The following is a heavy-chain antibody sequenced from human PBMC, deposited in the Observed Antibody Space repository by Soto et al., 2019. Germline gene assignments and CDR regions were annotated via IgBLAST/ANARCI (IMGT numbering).Heavy chain of an antibody. CDR2: IIPIFGTA. Sequence: ASVKVSCKASGGTFSSYAISWVRQAPGQGLEWMGGIIPIFGTANYAQKFQGRVTITADESTSTAYMELSSLRSEDTAVYYCARWGSSGGAMVTASYYYYGMDVWGQGTTVTVSS. J-gene: IGHJ6*02. V-gene: IGHV1-69*13. CDR1: GGTFSSYA. CDR3: ARWGSSGGAMVTASYYYYGMDV. D-gene: IGHD5-18*01.